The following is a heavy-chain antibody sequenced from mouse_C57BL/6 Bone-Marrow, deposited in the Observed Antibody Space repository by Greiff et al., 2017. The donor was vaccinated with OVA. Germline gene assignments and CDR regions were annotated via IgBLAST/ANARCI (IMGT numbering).Heavy chain of an antibody. J-gene: IGHJ1*03. V-gene: IGHV1-81*01. Sequence: VKVVESGAELARPGASVKLSCKASGYTFTSYGISWVKQRTGQGLEWIGEIYPRSGNTYYNEKFKGKATLTADKSSSTAYMELRSLTSEDSAVYFCAREDGSSFHWYFDVWGTGTTVTVSS. CDR3: AREDGSSFHWYFDV. CDR1: GYTFTSYG. CDR2: IYPRSGNT. D-gene: IGHD1-1*01.